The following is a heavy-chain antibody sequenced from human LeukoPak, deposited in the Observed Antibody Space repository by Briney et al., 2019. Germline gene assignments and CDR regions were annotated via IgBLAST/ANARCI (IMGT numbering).Heavy chain of an antibody. V-gene: IGHV1-2*02. D-gene: IGHD2-15*01. CDR2: INPNTGGT. CDR1: GYTFTGYY. J-gene: IGHJ4*02. Sequence: ASVKVSCKASGYTFTGYYIHWVRQAPGQGLEWMGWINPNTGGTNYAQRFQGGVTMTRDTSINTAYMELTRLTSDDTAVYYCATAPCSGGTCSMYPLDYWGQGTLVTVSS. CDR3: ATAPCSGGTCSMYPLDY.